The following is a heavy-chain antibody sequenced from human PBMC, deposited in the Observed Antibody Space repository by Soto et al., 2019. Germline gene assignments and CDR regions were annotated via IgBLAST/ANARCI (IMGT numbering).Heavy chain of an antibody. J-gene: IGHJ5*02. CDR3: ARAQGRNWFDP. D-gene: IGHD1-26*01. CDR1: GGSISSGDYY. CDR2: IYYSGST. Sequence: PSETLSLTCTVSGGSISSGDYYWSWIRQPPGKCLEWIGYIYYSGSTYYNPSLKSRVTISVDTPKNQFSLKLSSVTAADTAVYYCARAQGRNWFDPWGQGTLVTVSS. V-gene: IGHV4-30-4*01.